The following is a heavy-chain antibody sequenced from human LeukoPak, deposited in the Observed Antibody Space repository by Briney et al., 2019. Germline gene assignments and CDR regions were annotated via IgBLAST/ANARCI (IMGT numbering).Heavy chain of an antibody. D-gene: IGHD2-8*01. J-gene: IGHJ5*02. CDR2: INQGGSEK. V-gene: IGHV3-7*03. CDR1: GFTFSSYA. CDR3: ARDQGVGFDP. Sequence: GGSLRLSCAASGFTFSSYAMSWVRQAPGKGLEWVANINQGGSEKYYVDSVKGRFTISRDNAKNSLYLQMNNLRAEDTAVYYCARDQGVGFDPWGQGTLATVSS.